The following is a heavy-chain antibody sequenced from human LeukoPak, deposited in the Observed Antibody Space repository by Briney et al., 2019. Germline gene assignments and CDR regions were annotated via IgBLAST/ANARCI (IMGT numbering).Heavy chain of an antibody. CDR3: AKGYYYDSSGYLLAYNAFDI. Sequence: GGSLRLSCAASGFTFDDYAMHWVRQAPGKGLEWVSGISWNSGSICYADSVKGRFTISRDNAKNSLYLQMNSLRAEDMALYYCAKGYYYDSSGYLLAYNAFDIWGQGTMVTVSS. D-gene: IGHD3-22*01. J-gene: IGHJ3*02. V-gene: IGHV3-9*03. CDR1: GFTFDDYA. CDR2: ISWNSGSI.